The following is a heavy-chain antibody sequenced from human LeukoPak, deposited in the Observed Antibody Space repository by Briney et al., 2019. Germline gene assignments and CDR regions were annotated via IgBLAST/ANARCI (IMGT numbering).Heavy chain of an antibody. CDR2: ISGSGGRT. CDR3: ANEGRMATGDY. Sequence: GGSLRLSCAASGFTFSSYAMSWVRPAPGKGLEWVSAISGSGGRTYYADSVRGRFTISRDKSKNTLYLQMNSLRAEDTAVYYCANEGRMATGDYWGQGTLVTVSS. CDR1: GFTFSSYA. D-gene: IGHD5-12*01. V-gene: IGHV3-23*01. J-gene: IGHJ4*02.